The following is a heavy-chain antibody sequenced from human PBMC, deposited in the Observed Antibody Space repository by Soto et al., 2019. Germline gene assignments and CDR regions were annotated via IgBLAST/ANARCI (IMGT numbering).Heavy chain of an antibody. J-gene: IGHJ5*02. D-gene: IGHD3-16*02. Sequence: ASVKVSCKVSGYTLTELAMHWVRQAPVKGLEWMGGFDPEDGETIYAQKFQGRVTMTEDTSTDTAYMELSSLRSEDTAVYYCARSSGGVFGIIIEGSNWLAPWGQGSLVTVSS. CDR3: ARSSGGVFGIIIEGSNWLAP. CDR2: FDPEDGET. CDR1: GYTLTELA. V-gene: IGHV1-24*01.